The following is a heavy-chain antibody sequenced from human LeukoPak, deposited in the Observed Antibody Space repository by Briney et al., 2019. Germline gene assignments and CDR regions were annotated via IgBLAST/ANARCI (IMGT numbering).Heavy chain of an antibody. J-gene: IGHJ4*02. Sequence: GGSLRLSCAASGFTFSSYSMNWVRQAPGKGLEWVSSISSSSSYIYYADSVKGRFAISRDNAKNTLYLQMNSLRAEDTAVYYCADVMTTVTNVSYWGQGTLVTVSS. CDR3: ADVMTTVTNVSY. CDR2: ISSSSSYI. V-gene: IGHV3-21*04. D-gene: IGHD4-17*01. CDR1: GFTFSSYS.